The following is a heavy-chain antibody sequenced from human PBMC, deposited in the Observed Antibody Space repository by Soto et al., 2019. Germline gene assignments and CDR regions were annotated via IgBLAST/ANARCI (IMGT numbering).Heavy chain of an antibody. Sequence: QVQLVQSGAEVKKPGASVKVSCKTSGYTFTSYGISWVRQAPGQGLEWLGWISGYSGNTTYVQKLQGRVTMTTDTSTSTVYMELRSLRSDDTAVYYCARERGGGSYSNWFDPWGQGTLVTVSS. J-gene: IGHJ5*02. CDR1: GYTFTSYG. D-gene: IGHD1-26*01. CDR2: ISGYSGNT. V-gene: IGHV1-18*04. CDR3: ARERGGGSYSNWFDP.